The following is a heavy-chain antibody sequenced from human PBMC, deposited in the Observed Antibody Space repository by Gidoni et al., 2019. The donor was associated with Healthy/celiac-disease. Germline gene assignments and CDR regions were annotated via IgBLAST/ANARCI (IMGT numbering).Heavy chain of an antibody. CDR2: IDSGGST. J-gene: IGHJ2*01. V-gene: IGHV3-53*02. CDR3: ARDLRDYYDSSGWDWYFDL. CDR1: GFPVISNY. D-gene: IGHD3-22*01. Sequence: EVQLVATGGGLIQPGGSLRLSCSASGFPVISNYWSWVRQAPGKGLEWVSVIDSGGSTYDADSVKGRFTISRDNSKNTLYLQMNSLRAEDTAVYYCARDLRDYYDSSGWDWYFDLWGRGTLVTVSS.